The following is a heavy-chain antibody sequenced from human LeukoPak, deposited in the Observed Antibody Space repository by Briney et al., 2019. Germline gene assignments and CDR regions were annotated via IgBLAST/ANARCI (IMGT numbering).Heavy chain of an antibody. Sequence: GRSLRLSCPVSGFTFCSYGLHWVRQAPGKGLEWVAVISYDGSNKYYADSVKGRFTISRDNSKNTLYLQMNSRRAEDTAVYYCPVAVSRCLWGEGTLVTVSS. J-gene: IGHJ4*02. CDR3: PVAVSRCL. CDR1: GFTFCSYG. D-gene: IGHD6-19*01. CDR2: ISYDGSNK. V-gene: IGHV3-30*03.